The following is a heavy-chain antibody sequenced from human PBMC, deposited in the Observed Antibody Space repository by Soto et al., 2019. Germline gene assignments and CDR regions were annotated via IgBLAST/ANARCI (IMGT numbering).Heavy chain of an antibody. D-gene: IGHD1-26*01. V-gene: IGHV1-69*13. CDR1: GGTFSSYA. CDR2: IIPIFGTA. Sequence: VASVKVSCKASGGTFSSYAISWVRQAPGQGLEWMGGIIPIFGTANYAQKLQGRVTITADESTSTAYMELSSLRSEDTAVYYCARDRGGSGSYRFGYYYGMDVWGQGTTVTVSS. J-gene: IGHJ6*02. CDR3: ARDRGGSGSYRFGYYYGMDV.